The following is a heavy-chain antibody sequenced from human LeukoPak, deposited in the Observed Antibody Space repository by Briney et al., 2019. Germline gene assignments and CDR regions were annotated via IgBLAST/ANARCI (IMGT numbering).Heavy chain of an antibody. J-gene: IGHJ5*02. V-gene: IGHV4-38-2*02. CDR3: ARRTGSHLPNWFDP. CDR2: IHNSGST. D-gene: IGHD3-10*01. CDR1: SYSINSGYY. Sequence: SETLSLTCTVSSYSINSGYYWGWIRQPPGKGLEWIGSIHNSGSTYYNPSLKSRVTIFGGTSKNQFSLKLSSVTAADTAFYYCARRTGSHLPNWFDPWGQGTLVTVSS.